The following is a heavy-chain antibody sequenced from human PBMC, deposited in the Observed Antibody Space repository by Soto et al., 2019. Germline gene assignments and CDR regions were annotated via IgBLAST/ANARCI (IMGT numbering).Heavy chain of an antibody. CDR1: GFTFSSYS. V-gene: IGHV3-48*01. CDR2: ISSSSNTI. CDR3: VRDFSTVTPGYFDY. Sequence: EVQLVESGGGLVQPGGSLRLSCAASGFTFSSYSMNWVRQAPGKGLEWVSYISSSSNTIYYADSVKGRFTISRDNAKNSLYLQMNSLRAEDTAVYYCVRDFSTVTPGYFDYWGQVTLVTVSS. D-gene: IGHD4-17*01. J-gene: IGHJ4*02.